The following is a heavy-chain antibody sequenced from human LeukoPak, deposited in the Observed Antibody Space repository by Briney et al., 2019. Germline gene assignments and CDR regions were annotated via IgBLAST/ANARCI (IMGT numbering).Heavy chain of an antibody. D-gene: IGHD4-23*01. V-gene: IGHV3-7*01. CDR2: VHPGGSEK. Sequence: GGSLRLSCAASGALRGYWITWVRQAPGKGLKWVANVHPGGSEKYYADSVRGRFTISRDTARNLVFLQMNSLRGEDTAVYYCARDLYGGTFDYWGQGSLVTVSS. CDR1: GALRGYW. J-gene: IGHJ4*02. CDR3: ARDLYGGTFDY.